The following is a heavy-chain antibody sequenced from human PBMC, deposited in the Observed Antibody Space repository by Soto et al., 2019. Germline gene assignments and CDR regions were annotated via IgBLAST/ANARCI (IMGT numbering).Heavy chain of an antibody. V-gene: IGHV4-39*01. CDR1: GGSISSSNFY. CDR3: ARHSGLYSSSWFDY. D-gene: IGHD6-13*01. Sequence: SETLSLTCSVSGGSISSSNFYWGWILQPPGKGLEWIGSVYYSGSTSYNPSLKSRVTISVDTSKSQFSMKLSSVTAADTAVYYCARHSGLYSSSWFDYWGQGALVTVSS. CDR2: VYYSGST. J-gene: IGHJ5*01.